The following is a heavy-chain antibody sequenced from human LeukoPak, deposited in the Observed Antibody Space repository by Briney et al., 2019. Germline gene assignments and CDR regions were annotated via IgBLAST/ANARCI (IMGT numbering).Heavy chain of an antibody. J-gene: IGHJ4*02. Sequence: GESLKISCKGSGYSFTNYWIGWVRQMPGKGLEWMGIMYPGDSDTRYSPSFQGQVTISADKSVSTTYLQWSSLKASDTAMYYCAASTYGSGSYVGFDSWSQGTLVSVSS. CDR2: MYPGDSDT. CDR1: GYSFTNYW. V-gene: IGHV5-51*01. CDR3: AASTYGSGSYVGFDS. D-gene: IGHD3-10*01.